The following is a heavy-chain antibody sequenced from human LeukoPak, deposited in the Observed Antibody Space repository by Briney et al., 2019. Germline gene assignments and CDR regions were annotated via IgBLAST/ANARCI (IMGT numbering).Heavy chain of an antibody. CDR3: ARDAVWYDFWSGYYH. V-gene: IGHV3-7*01. D-gene: IGHD3-3*01. J-gene: IGHJ5*02. CDR1: GFTFSSYW. Sequence: PGGSLRLSCAASGFTFSSYWMSWVRQAPGKGLEWVANIKQDGSEKYYVDSVKGRFTISRDNAKNSLYLQMNSLRAEDTAVYYCARDAVWYDFWSGYYHWGQGTLVTVSS. CDR2: IKQDGSEK.